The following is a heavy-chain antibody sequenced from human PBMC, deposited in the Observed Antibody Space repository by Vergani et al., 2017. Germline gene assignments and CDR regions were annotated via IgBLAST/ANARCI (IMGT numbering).Heavy chain of an antibody. CDR1: GGSINPSSSF. CDR2: IYYVGRT. V-gene: IGHV4-39*01. D-gene: IGHD1-1*01. Sequence: QLQLQESGPGLVKPSETLSLICTVSGGSINPSSSFWGWFRQSPGKGLEWIGRIYYVGRTYYIPSLQSRATMFVDTSKNQFSLNLTSVTAADTAVYYCARGRGYNWYFDLWGRGTLVTVSS. CDR3: ARGRGYNWYFDL. J-gene: IGHJ2*01.